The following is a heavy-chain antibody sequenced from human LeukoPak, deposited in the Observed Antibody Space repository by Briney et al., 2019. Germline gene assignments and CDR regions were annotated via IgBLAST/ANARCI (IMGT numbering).Heavy chain of an antibody. D-gene: IGHD2-8*02. CDR2: INAYNGNT. Sequence: ASVKVSCKASGYTFTSYGISWVRQAPGQGLEWMGWINAYNGNTNYAQKLQGSVSMTTDTSRSTAYMELRSLRSDDTAVYYCVRDVETTGDRAFDIWGQGTMVTVSS. J-gene: IGHJ3*02. CDR1: GYTFTSYG. CDR3: VRDVETTGDRAFDI. V-gene: IGHV1-18*01.